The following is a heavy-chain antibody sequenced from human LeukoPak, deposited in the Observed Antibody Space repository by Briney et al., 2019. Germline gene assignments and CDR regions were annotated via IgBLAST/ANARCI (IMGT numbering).Heavy chain of an antibody. CDR1: GFTFSSYG. CDR3: ARMTATSQNFDY. Sequence: PGRSLRLSCAASGFTFSSYGMHWVRQAPGKGLEWVAVIWYDGSNKYYADSVKGRFTISRDNSKNTLYLQMNSLRAEDTAVYYCARMTATSQNFDYWGQGTLVTVSS. J-gene: IGHJ4*02. CDR2: IWYDGSNK. V-gene: IGHV3-33*01. D-gene: IGHD6-25*01.